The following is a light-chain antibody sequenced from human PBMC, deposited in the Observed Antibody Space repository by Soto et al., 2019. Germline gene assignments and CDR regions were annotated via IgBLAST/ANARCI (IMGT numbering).Light chain of an antibody. J-gene: IGKJ5*01. CDR2: DAS. Sequence: EIVLTEAPVTLSLTPGQTATLSCRASQSVSSYLAWYQQKPGQAPRLLIYDASNRATGIPARFSGSGSGTDFTLTIISLEPEDFAVYYCQPRGEWHPGDTFGPGTRLEIK. CDR3: QPRGEWHPGDT. V-gene: IGKV3-11*01. CDR1: QSVSSY.